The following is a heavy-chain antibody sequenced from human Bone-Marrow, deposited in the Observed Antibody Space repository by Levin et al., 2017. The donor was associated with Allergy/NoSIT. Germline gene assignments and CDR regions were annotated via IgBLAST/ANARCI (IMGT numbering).Heavy chain of an antibody. CDR2: IYYSGST. J-gene: IGHJ4*02. CDR3: ARLPSIAAAGKGVY. D-gene: IGHD6-13*01. V-gene: IGHV4-39*01. Sequence: SETLSLTCTVSGGSISSSSYYWGWIRQPPGKGLEWIGSIYYSGSTYYNPSLKSRVTISVDTSKNQFSLKLSSVTAADTAVYYCARLPSIAAAGKGVYWGQGTLVTVSS. CDR1: GGSISSSSYY.